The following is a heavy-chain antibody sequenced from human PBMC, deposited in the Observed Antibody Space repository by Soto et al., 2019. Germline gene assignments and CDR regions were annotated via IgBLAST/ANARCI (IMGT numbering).Heavy chain of an antibody. CDR1: GGSISSYY. V-gene: IGHV4-59*01. Sequence: PSETLSLTCTVSGGSISSYYWSWIRQPPGKGLEWIGYIYYSGSTNYNPSLKSRVTISVDTSKNQFSLKLSSVTAADTAVYYCARDLGGAAAGERLLLLPTDYYMDVWGKGTTVTVSS. J-gene: IGHJ6*03. CDR2: IYYSGST. D-gene: IGHD6-13*01. CDR3: ARDLGGAAAGERLLLLPTDYYMDV.